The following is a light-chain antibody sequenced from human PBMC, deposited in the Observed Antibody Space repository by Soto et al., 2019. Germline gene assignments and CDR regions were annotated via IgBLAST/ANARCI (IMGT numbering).Light chain of an antibody. J-gene: IGLJ1*01. CDR3: SSYTSSAPFYV. CDR1: PTAFDGYDY. V-gene: IGLV2-14*03. Sequence: QSLPTQPAPVSGSPGQIISHPCPGAPTAFDGYDYVSWDQQHPGQAPKLMIYDVNNRPSGVSYRFSGSKSGDTASLTISGLQAEDDADYYCSSYTSSAPFYVFGTGTKVTVL. CDR2: DVN.